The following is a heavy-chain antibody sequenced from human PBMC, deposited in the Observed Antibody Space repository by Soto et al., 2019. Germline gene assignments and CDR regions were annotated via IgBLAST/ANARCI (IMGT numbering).Heavy chain of an antibody. Sequence: ASVKVSCKASGYSFTDYHIHWVRQAPGQGLEWLGRINPKSGGTSNAQKFQGWVTMTRDTSISTAYMELSRLRSDDTAVYYCARAIRSLLTGDFYYFDYWGQGTLVTVSS. D-gene: IGHD7-27*01. V-gene: IGHV1-2*04. CDR3: ARAIRSLLTGDFYYFDY. J-gene: IGHJ4*02. CDR1: GYSFTDYH. CDR2: INPKSGGT.